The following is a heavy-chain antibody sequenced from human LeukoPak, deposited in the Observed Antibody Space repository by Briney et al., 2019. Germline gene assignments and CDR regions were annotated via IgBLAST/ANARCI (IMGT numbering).Heavy chain of an antibody. CDR2: HYSGSTT. CDR1: GFTFSDAW. J-gene: IGHJ6*02. CDR3: ARLPAYYYGMDV. V-gene: IGHV3-66*04. Sequence: GGSLRLSCAASGFTFSDAWMNWVRQAPGKGLEWVSVHYSGSTTYYADSVRGRFTISRDNSKNTLYLQMNSLRVEDTAVYYCARLPAYYYGMDVWGQGTTVTVTS.